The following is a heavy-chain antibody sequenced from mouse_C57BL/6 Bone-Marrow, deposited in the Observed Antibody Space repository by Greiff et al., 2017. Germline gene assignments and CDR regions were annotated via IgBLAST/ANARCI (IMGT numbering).Heavy chain of an antibody. V-gene: IGHV1-64*01. CDR2: IHPNSGST. D-gene: IGHD1-1*01. Sequence: QVQLQQPGAELVKPGASVKLSCKASGYTFTSYWMHWVKQRPGQGLEWIGMIHPNSGSTNYNEKFKSKATLTVDKSSSTAYMQLSSLTSEDSAVYYCAREVLRVAMDYRGQVTSVTVSS. CDR1: GYTFTSYW. CDR3: AREVLRVAMDY. J-gene: IGHJ4*01.